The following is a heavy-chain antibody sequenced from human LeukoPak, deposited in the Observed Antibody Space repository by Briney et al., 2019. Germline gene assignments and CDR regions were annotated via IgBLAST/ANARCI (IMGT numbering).Heavy chain of an antibody. CDR2: ISYDGSNK. Sequence: SGRSLRLSCAASGFTFSSYAMHWVRQAPGKGLEWVAVISYDGSNKYYADSVKGRFTISRDNSKNTLYLQMNSLRAEDTAVYYCARDVAAAGTLFDYWGQGTLVTVSS. D-gene: IGHD6-13*01. V-gene: IGHV3-30*04. CDR3: ARDVAAAGTLFDY. CDR1: GFTFSSYA. J-gene: IGHJ4*02.